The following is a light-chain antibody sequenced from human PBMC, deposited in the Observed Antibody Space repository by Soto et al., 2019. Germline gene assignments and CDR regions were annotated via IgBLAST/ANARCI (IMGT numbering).Light chain of an antibody. CDR3: RSFTTTITRYA. CDR2: EVS. Sequence: QSALAQPASVSGSPGQSITISCTGTSSDVGGYNYVSWFQHHPGKAPKLIIYEVSYRPSGVSNRFSGSKSADTASLTISGLQAEDEADYSCRSFTTTITRYACGTGTKGTVL. J-gene: IGLJ1*01. CDR1: SSDVGGYNY. V-gene: IGLV2-14*01.